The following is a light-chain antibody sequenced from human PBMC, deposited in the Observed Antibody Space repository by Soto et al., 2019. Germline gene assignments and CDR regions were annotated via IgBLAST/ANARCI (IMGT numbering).Light chain of an antibody. Sequence: EIVMTQSPGTLSVSPGERATLSCRASQTIDTHLAWYQQKPGQAPRLLIYGASTRATGIPARFSGSGSGTEFTLTISSLQSEDSAVYYCQHYNHWLWTFGQGTKVDIK. CDR2: GAS. V-gene: IGKV3-15*01. CDR3: QHYNHWLWT. CDR1: QTIDTH. J-gene: IGKJ1*01.